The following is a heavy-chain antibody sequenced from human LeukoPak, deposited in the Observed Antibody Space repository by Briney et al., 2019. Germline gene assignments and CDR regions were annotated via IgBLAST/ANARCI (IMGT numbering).Heavy chain of an antibody. CDR2: IYYSGST. V-gene: IGHV4-59*01. Sequence: PSEALSLTCTVSGGSSSSYYWSWIRQPPGKGLEWIGYIYYSGSTNYNPSLKSRVTISVDTSKNQFSLKLSSVTAADTAVYYCARVKITMIVGYYYYYMDAWGKGTTVTVSS. D-gene: IGHD3-22*01. J-gene: IGHJ6*03. CDR1: GGSSSSYY. CDR3: ARVKITMIVGYYYYYMDA.